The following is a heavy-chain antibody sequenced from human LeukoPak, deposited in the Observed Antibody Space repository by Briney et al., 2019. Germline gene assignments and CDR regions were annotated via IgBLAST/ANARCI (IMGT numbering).Heavy chain of an antibody. CDR3: ARNPAAGTSSDFDF. Sequence: GGSLRLSCATSGFTFSNFVMNWVRRAPGKGLEWVSTISGSGDGTYYADSVKGRFTISRDNSKNTLFLQMSSLRAEDTAVYYCARNPAAGTSSDFDFWGQGTLVTVSS. V-gene: IGHV3-23*01. CDR2: ISGSGDGT. CDR1: GFTFSNFV. D-gene: IGHD6-13*01. J-gene: IGHJ4*02.